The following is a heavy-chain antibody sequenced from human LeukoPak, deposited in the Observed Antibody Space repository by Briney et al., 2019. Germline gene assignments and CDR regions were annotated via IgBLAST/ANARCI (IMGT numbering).Heavy chain of an antibody. CDR2: TYYRSTWYN. V-gene: IGHV6-1*01. CDR1: GDSVSSNSVT. Sequence: PSQTLSLTCAISGDSVSSNSVTWHWLRQSPSRGLEWLGRTYYRSTWYNDYAVSVRGRITVNPDTSKNQFSLHLNSVTPEDTAVYYCARRLTQYDCFDPWGQGSLVTVSS. CDR3: ARRLTQYDCFDP. J-gene: IGHJ5*02. D-gene: IGHD2-2*01.